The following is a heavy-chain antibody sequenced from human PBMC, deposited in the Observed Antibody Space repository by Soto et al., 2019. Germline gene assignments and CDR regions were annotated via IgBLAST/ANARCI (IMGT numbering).Heavy chain of an antibody. V-gene: IGHV1-2*02. Sequence: ASVKVSCKASGYTFTGYYMHWVRQAPGQGLEWMGWINPNSGGTNYAQKFQGRVTMTRDTSISTAYMELSRLRSDDTAVYYCARDQFYEVTAPSWFDPWGQGTLVTVS. D-gene: IGHD2-21*02. CDR2: INPNSGGT. CDR1: GYTFTGYY. CDR3: ARDQFYEVTAPSWFDP. J-gene: IGHJ5*02.